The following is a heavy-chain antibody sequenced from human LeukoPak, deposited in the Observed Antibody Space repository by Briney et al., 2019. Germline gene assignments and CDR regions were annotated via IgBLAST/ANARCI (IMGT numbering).Heavy chain of an antibody. CDR3: ATQIWGSYLKAPGFDY. D-gene: IGHD3-16*02. CDR2: FDPEDGET. Sequence: SVKVSCKVSGYTHTELSMHWVRQAPGKGLEGMGGFDPEDGETIYAQKFQGRVTMTEDTSTDTAYMELSSLRSEDTAVYYCATQIWGSYLKAPGFDYWGQGTLVTVSS. CDR1: GYTHTELS. J-gene: IGHJ4*02. V-gene: IGHV1-24*01.